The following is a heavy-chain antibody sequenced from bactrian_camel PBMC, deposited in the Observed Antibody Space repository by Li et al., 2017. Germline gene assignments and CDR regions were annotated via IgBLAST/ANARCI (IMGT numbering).Heavy chain of an antibody. CDR2: SASDGSA. Sequence: HVQLVESGGGSVQSGGSLTLSCAALGYPDYNYCMGWFRQAPGKEREEVASSASDGSAVYADSVKGRFTISQDNAKNTVYLQMNSLKPEDTAMYYCAADLIECSGPMDYWGKGTQVTVS. D-gene: IGHD3*01. V-gene: IGHV3S60*01. J-gene: IGHJ7*01. CDR1: GYPDYNYC.